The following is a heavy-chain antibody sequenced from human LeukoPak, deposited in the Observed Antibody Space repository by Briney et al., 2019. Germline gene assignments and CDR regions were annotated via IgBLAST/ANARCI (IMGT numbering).Heavy chain of an antibody. CDR3: ARDLGLRGVHHY. J-gene: IGHJ4*02. Sequence: AGGYLRLSCAGSGFTFSSYGREWVRQAQGKGREGGAGISYDGSNTYYADPVKRRFTISRDNSKNPLYLQMNSLRAEDTAVYYCARDLGLRGVHHYWGQGTLVTVSS. V-gene: IGHV3-30-3*01. D-gene: IGHD3-10*01. CDR2: ISYDGSNT. CDR1: GFTFSSYG.